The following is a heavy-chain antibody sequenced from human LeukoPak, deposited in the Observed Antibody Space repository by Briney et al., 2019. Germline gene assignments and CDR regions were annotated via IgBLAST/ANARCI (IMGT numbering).Heavy chain of an antibody. D-gene: IGHD3-9*01. CDR3: ATSSELPTGCDY. Sequence: ASAKVSCKVSGDTLSELSMHWVRQAPGKGLEWVGRFDPEDGETIYAQKFQGRVTLTGDTSTNTASMELSTLRSEDTAVYYCATSSELPTGCDYWGQGTLVTVSS. V-gene: IGHV1-24*01. J-gene: IGHJ4*02. CDR2: FDPEDGET. CDR1: GDTLSELS.